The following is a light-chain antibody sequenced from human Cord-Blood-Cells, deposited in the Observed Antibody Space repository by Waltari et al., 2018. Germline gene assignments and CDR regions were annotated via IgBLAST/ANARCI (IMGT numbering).Light chain of an antibody. J-gene: IGKJ3*01. CDR3: QQANSFPPFT. V-gene: IGKV1-12*01. CDR2: AAS. CDR1: QGISRW. Sequence: DIQMTQSPSSVSASVGDRVTITCRASQGISRWLAWYQQKPGKAPKLLIYAASSLQRGVPSTFSGSGSGTDFTLTISSLQPEDFSTYYYQQANSFPPFTFGPGTKVDIK.